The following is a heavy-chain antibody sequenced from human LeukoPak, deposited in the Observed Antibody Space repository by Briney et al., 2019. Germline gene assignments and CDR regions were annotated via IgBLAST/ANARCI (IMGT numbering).Heavy chain of an antibody. Sequence: GASVKVSCKASGGTFSSYAISWVRQAPGQGLEWMGRIIPILGIANYAQKFQGRVTITADKSTSTAYMELSSLRSEDTAVYYCASRTAMVTTTIDYWGQGPLVTVSS. CDR1: GGTFSSYA. D-gene: IGHD5-18*01. CDR2: IIPILGIA. V-gene: IGHV1-69*04. J-gene: IGHJ4*02. CDR3: ASRTAMVTTTIDY.